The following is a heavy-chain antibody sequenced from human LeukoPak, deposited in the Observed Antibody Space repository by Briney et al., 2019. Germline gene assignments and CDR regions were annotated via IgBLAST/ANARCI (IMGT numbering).Heavy chain of an antibody. CDR2: MWDDATNK. V-gene: IGHV3-33*01. D-gene: IGHD6-13*01. CDR1: GLTLSGSG. J-gene: IGHJ4*02. Sequence: GGSLRLSCAASGLTLSGSGMHWVRQAPGKGLEWVAVMWDDATNKYYADSVKGRFTISRDNSKNTLYLQMNSLRAEDTAVYYCARDRAAAVPYYFDYWGQGTLVTVSS. CDR3: ARDRAAAVPYYFDY.